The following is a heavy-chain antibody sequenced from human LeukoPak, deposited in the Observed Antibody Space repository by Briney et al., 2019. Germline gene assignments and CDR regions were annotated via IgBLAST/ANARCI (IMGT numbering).Heavy chain of an antibody. CDR1: GFTFSSYA. CDR3: ARAGYYDICSGYSAY. J-gene: IGHJ4*02. V-gene: IGHV3-23*01. D-gene: IGHD3-3*01. CDR2: ISGSGGST. Sequence: PGGSLRISCAASGFTFSSYAMSWVRQAPGKGLEWVSAISGSGGSTYYADSVKGRFTISRDNSKNTLYLQMNSLRAEDTAVYYCARAGYYDICSGYSAYWGQGTLVTVSS.